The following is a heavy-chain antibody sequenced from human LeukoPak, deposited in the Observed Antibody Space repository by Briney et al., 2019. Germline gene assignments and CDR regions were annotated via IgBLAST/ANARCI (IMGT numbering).Heavy chain of an antibody. Sequence: SETLSLTCTVSGGSISSYYWSWIRQPPGKGLEWIGYIYYSGSTNYNPSLKSRVTISVDTSKNQFSLKLSSVTAADTAVYYCARHERPGSSRFHYDYWGQGTLVTVSS. J-gene: IGHJ4*02. CDR1: GGSISSYY. V-gene: IGHV4-59*08. CDR2: IYYSGST. D-gene: IGHD6-13*01. CDR3: ARHERPGSSRFHYDY.